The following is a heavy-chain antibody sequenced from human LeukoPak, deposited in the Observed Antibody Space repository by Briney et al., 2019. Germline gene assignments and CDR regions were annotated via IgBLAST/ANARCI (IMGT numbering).Heavy chain of an antibody. CDR2: IIPIFGTA. J-gene: IGHJ4*02. V-gene: IGHV1-69*05. Sequence: SVKVSCKASGGTISSYAISWVRQAPGQGLEWMGGIIPIFGTANYAQKFQGRVTITTDESTSTAYMELSSLRSEDTAVYYCAREIGRDYYDSSGYYDYWGQGTLVTVSS. CDR3: AREIGRDYYDSSGYYDY. D-gene: IGHD3-22*01. CDR1: GGTISSYA.